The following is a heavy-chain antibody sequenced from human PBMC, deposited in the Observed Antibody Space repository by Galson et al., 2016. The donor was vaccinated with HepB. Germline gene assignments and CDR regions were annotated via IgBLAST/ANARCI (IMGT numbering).Heavy chain of an antibody. V-gene: IGHV6-1*01. CDR1: GDSVSSNSAA. CDR2: TYYRSKWYN. D-gene: IGHD3-22*01. Sequence: CAISGDSVSSNSAAWNWIRQSPSRGLEWLGRTYYRSKWYNDYAVSVKSRITINPDTSKNQLSLQLKSVTPEDTAVYYCARDSKDYYDSSGYYSSPLDYWGQGTLVTVS. J-gene: IGHJ4*02. CDR3: ARDSKDYYDSSGYYSSPLDY.